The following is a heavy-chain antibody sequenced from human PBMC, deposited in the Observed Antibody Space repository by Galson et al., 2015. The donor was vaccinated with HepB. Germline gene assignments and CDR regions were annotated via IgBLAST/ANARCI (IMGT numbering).Heavy chain of an antibody. CDR3: GRGGLRAVAGTKGDY. CDR1: GVTFSNYA. D-gene: IGHD6-19*01. V-gene: IGHV3-30-3*01. J-gene: IGHJ4*02. Sequence: SLRLACAASGVTFSNYAMYWVRQAPRTRLERGSVISYDGSNKTYGDSVKGRFTVSRDNSKNTLRLQMNSLRVEDTAVYYCGRGGLRAVAGTKGDYWGQGTLVTVSS. CDR2: ISYDGSNK.